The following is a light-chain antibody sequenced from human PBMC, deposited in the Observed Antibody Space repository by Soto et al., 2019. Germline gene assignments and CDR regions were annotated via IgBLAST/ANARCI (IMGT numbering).Light chain of an antibody. CDR1: SSNIGSNF. CDR2: RND. V-gene: IGLV1-47*01. Sequence: QSVLTQAPSASGTPGQRVTISCSGSSSNIGSNFVYWYQKFPGTAPKVLIYRNDQRPSGVPDRFSGSKSGTSASLAISGLRSEDEAEYYCAVWDDSLNGSVAFGGGTKVTVL. J-gene: IGLJ2*01. CDR3: AVWDDSLNGSVA.